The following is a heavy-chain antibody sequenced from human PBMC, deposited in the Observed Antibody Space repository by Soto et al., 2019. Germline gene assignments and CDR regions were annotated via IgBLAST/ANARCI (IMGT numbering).Heavy chain of an antibody. V-gene: IGHV3-23*01. CDR3: AKDILNSADRNYNWNYYDAFDI. CDR1: GFTFSSYA. J-gene: IGHJ3*02. CDR2: ISGSGGST. D-gene: IGHD1-7*01. Sequence: GGSLRLSCAASGFTFSSYAMSWVRQAPGKGLEWVSAISGSGGSTYYADSVKGRFTISRDNSKNTLYLQMNSLRAEDTAVYYCAKDILNSADRNYNWNYYDAFDIWGQGTMVTVSS.